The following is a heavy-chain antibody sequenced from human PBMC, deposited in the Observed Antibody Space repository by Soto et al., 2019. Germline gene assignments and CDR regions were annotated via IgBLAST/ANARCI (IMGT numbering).Heavy chain of an antibody. V-gene: IGHV3-30-3*01. Sequence: PGGSLRLSCAASGFTFSSYAMHWVRQAPGKGLEWVAVISYDGSNKYYADSVKGRFTISRDNSKNTLYLQMNSLRAEDTAVYYCARVAWWDTAPIFVAHGPIGRSQKYGMDVWGQGTTVTVSS. J-gene: IGHJ6*02. D-gene: IGHD5-18*01. CDR2: ISYDGSNK. CDR1: GFTFSSYA. CDR3: ARVAWWDTAPIFVAHGPIGRSQKYGMDV.